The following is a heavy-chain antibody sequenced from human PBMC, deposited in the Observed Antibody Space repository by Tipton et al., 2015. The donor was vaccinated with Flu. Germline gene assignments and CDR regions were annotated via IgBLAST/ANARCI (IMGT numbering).Heavy chain of an antibody. J-gene: IGHJ4*02. Sequence: TLSLTCSVSGGSINNYYLSWVRQPPGKGLELIGSIYPSGTTYYNPSLKSRVTISVDTSKSQFSLMLRSVAAADTAVYYCARLSYYDVDLKNFYFDHWGQGALVTVSS. D-gene: IGHD3-10*02. CDR3: ARLSYYDVDLKNFYFDH. CDR1: GGSINNYY. V-gene: IGHV4-59*05. CDR2: IYPSGTT.